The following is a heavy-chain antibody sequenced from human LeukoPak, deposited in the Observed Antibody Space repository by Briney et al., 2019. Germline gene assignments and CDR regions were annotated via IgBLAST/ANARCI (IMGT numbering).Heavy chain of an antibody. D-gene: IGHD6-19*01. J-gene: IGHJ5*02. CDR3: TDAVAA. CDR2: IYTDGST. Sequence: GGFLRLSCAASGFSVGSNYVTWVRQPPGKGLEWVSVIYTDGSTYYADSVKGRFSISRDTSKNTLYLQMNSLRVDDTAMYYCTDAVAAWGQGTLVTVSS. CDR1: GFSVGSNY. V-gene: IGHV3-66*02.